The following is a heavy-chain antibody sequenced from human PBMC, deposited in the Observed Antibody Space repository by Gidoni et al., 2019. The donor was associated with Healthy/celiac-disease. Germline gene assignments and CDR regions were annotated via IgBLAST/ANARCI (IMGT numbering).Heavy chain of an antibody. Sequence: QLQLQESGPGLVKPSETLSLTCTVPGASISSSSYYWGWIRQPPGKGLEWIGSIYYSGSTYYNPSLKSRVTISVDTSKNQFSLKLSSVTAADTAVYYCARHMDILTGYYPFDYWGQGTLVTVSS. CDR1: GASISSSSYY. V-gene: IGHV4-39*01. D-gene: IGHD3-9*01. J-gene: IGHJ4*02. CDR2: IYYSGST. CDR3: ARHMDILTGYYPFDY.